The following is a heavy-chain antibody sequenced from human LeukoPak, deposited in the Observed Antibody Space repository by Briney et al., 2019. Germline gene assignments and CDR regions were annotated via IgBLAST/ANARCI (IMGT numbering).Heavy chain of an antibody. CDR2: ISSSGSTI. J-gene: IGHJ6*02. CDR1: GFTFSSYE. Sequence: GGSLRLSCAASGFTFSSYEMNWVRQAPGKGLEWVSYISSSGSTIYYADSVKGRFTISRDNAKNSLYLQMNSLRAEDTAVYYCARDPHEYYYGMDVWGQGTTVTVSS. V-gene: IGHV3-48*03. CDR3: ARDPHEYYYGMDV.